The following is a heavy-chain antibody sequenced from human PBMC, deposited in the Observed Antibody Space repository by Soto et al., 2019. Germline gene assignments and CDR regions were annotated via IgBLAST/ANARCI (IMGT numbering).Heavy chain of an antibody. Sequence: QVQVVESGGGLVKPGGSLRLSCAASGFTFSDYYMTWIRQAPGKGLEWVSYISRSVSYTNYADSVKGRFTISRDNAKNSVYLQMNSLGAGDTAVYYFAKASGRVPKRFDSWGQGTLVTVSS. D-gene: IGHD6-25*01. V-gene: IGHV3-11*06. CDR3: AKASGRVPKRFDS. CDR2: ISRSVSYT. J-gene: IGHJ4*02. CDR1: GFTFSDYY.